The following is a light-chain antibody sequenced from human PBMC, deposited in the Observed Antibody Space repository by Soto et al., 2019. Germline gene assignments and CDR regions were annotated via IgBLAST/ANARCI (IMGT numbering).Light chain of an antibody. CDR2: EIF. CDR1: SRDVGTYSL. V-gene: IGLV2-23*02. J-gene: IGLJ1*01. Sequence: QSALTQPASVSGSPGQSITISCTGTSRDVGTYSLVSWYQQHPGKAPKLLVYEIFRRPSGVSNRFSGPKSGNTASLTISGLQPEDEADYYCCSYAGSSTDVFGIGTKLTVL. CDR3: CSYAGSSTDV.